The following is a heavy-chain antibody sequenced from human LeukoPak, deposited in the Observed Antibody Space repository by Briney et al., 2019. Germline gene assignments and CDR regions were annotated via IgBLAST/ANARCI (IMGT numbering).Heavy chain of an antibody. V-gene: IGHV3-23*01. CDR1: GFTFSSYA. D-gene: IGHD6-13*01. Sequence: GGSLRLSCAASGFTFSSYAMNWVRQAPGKGLEWVSAISGSGGSTYYADSVKGRFTISRDNSKNTLYLQMNSLRAEDTAVYYCAKAVYSSNWYLPRFDYWGQGTLVTVSS. CDR2: ISGSGGST. J-gene: IGHJ4*02. CDR3: AKAVYSSNWYLPRFDY.